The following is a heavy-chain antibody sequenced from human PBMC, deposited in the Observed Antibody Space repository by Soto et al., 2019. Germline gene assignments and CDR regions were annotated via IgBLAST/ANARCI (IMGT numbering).Heavy chain of an antibody. CDR1: GYTFTSYY. J-gene: IGHJ4*02. CDR2: INPSGGST. V-gene: IGHV1-46*01. D-gene: IGHD3-22*01. CDR3: AREYYDSSGYYSFDY. Sequence: QVQLVQSGAEVKKPGASVKVSCKASGYTFTSYYMHWVRQAPGQGLEWMGIINPSGGSTSYAHKFRGRVTMTRDTSTSTVYMELSSLRSEDTAVYYWAREYYDSSGYYSFDYWGQGTLVTVSS.